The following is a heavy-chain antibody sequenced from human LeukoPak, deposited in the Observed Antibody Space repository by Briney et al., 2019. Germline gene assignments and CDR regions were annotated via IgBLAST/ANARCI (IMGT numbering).Heavy chain of an antibody. J-gene: IGHJ3*02. CDR3: ARDMVGDSSGYYRYRPSAFNI. Sequence: QTGGSLRLSCAASGFTFSSYSMNWVRQAPGKGLEWVSSISSSSSYIYYADSVKGRFTISRDNAKNSLYLQMNSLRAEDTAVYYCARDMVGDSSGYYRYRPSAFNIWGQGTMVTVSS. CDR2: ISSSSSYI. V-gene: IGHV3-21*01. D-gene: IGHD3-22*01. CDR1: GFTFSSYS.